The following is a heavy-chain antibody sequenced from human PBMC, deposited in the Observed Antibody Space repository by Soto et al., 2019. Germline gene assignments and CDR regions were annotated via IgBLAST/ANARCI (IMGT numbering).Heavy chain of an antibody. Sequence: GASVKVSCKASGYTFTSYGISWVRQAPGQGLEWMGWISAYSGNTNYAQKLQGRVTMTTDTSTSTAYMELRSLRSDDTAVYYCARAKRPHRGRYSGSYPDYYYYCMDVWGQGTTVTVSS. CDR2: ISAYSGNT. CDR1: GYTFTSYG. D-gene: IGHD1-26*01. J-gene: IGHJ6*02. CDR3: ARAKRPHRGRYSGSYPDYYYYCMDV. V-gene: IGHV1-18*01.